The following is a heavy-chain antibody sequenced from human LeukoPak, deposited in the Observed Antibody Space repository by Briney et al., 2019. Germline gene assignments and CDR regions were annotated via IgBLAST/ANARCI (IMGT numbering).Heavy chain of an antibody. V-gene: IGHV3-21*01. CDR1: GFTFSSYS. J-gene: IGHJ6*04. CDR3: ARDKMDV. Sequence: VGSLRLSCAASGFTFSSYSMNWVRQAPGKGLEWVSSISSSSSYIYHADSVKGRFTISRDNAKNSLYLQMNSLRAEDTAVYYCARDKMDVWGKGTTVTVSS. CDR2: ISSSSSYI.